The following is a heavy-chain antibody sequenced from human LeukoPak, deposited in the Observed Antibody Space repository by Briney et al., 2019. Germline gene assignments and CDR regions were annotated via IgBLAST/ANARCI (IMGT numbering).Heavy chain of an antibody. D-gene: IGHD3-22*01. CDR1: GFTFSKAW. CDR3: TTITYYYDSSGYGYYYYYYMDV. CDR2: IKSKTDGGTT. V-gene: IGHV3-15*01. Sequence: GGSLRLSCAASGFTFSKAWMSWVRQAPGKGLEWVGRIKSKTDGGTTDYAAPVKGRFTISRDDSKNTLYLQMNSLKTEDTAVYYCTTITYYYDSSGYGYYYYYYMDVWGKGTTVTVSS. J-gene: IGHJ6*03.